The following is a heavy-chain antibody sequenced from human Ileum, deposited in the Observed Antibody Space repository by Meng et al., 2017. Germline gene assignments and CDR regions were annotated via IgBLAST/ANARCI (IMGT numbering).Heavy chain of an antibody. CDR2: TYYRSKWYY. V-gene: IGHV6-1*01. J-gene: IGHJ4*02. CDR3: ARYLSGGTGSGLYFDL. D-gene: IGHD3-16*01. CDR1: GDSVSSNRAV. Sequence: HVQLLQSLPGLVEPSHTLSLTCAIAGDSVSSNRAVCSWIRQSPSRVLAWLRRTYYRSKWYYDYAVSVKSRITIHPDTSKNQFSLQLNSVIHEDTAVYFCARYLSGGTGSGLYFDLWGLGTLVTVSS.